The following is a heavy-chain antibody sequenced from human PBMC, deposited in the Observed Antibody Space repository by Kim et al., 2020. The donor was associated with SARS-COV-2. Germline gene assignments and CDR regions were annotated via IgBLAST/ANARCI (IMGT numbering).Heavy chain of an antibody. Sequence: GGSLRLSCAASGFTFSSYAMSWVRQAPGKGLEWVSAISGSGGSTYYADSVKGRFTISRDNSKNTLYLQMNSLRAEDTAVYYCAKDLYYYDSSGYPAHAFDIWGQGTMVTVSS. CDR1: GFTFSSYA. CDR3: AKDLYYYDSSGYPAHAFDI. V-gene: IGHV3-23*01. J-gene: IGHJ3*02. D-gene: IGHD3-22*01. CDR2: ISGSGGST.